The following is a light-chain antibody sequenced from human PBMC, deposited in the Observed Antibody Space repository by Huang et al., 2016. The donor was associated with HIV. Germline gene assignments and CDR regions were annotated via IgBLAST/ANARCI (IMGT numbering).Light chain of an antibody. CDR2: EVA. Sequence: IVLTQTPLSLSVTPGQPASISCESSQSLLHSGGKTYLHWYLQRPGQSPHLLIYEVAGRFSGVPDRFSGSGSGTDFTLKISRVEAEDVGVYYCMQGIHPITFGQGTRLDIK. V-gene: IGKV2-29*02. J-gene: IGKJ5*01. CDR1: QSLLHSGGKTY. CDR3: MQGIHPIT.